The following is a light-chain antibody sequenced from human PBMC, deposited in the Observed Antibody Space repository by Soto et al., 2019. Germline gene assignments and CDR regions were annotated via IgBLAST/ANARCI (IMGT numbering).Light chain of an antibody. J-gene: IGLJ3*02. CDR1: SSNIGISA. CDR3: AVWDDSLKAWV. Sequence: QSVLTQPPSASGTPGQRVTISCSGSSSNIGISAVNWYQHLPGTAPKVLIYSNNQRPSGVPDRFSGSKSGTSASLAISGLRSEDEADYLCAVWDDSLKAWVFGGGTKVTVL. CDR2: SNN. V-gene: IGLV1-44*01.